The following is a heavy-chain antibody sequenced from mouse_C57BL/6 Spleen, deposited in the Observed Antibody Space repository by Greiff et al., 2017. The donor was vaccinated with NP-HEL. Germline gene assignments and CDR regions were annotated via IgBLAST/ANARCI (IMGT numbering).Heavy chain of an antibody. CDR3: ARMPLYAMDY. CDR2: ISSGSSTI. Sequence: EVKLVESGGGLVKPGGSLKLSCAASGFTFSDYGMHWVRQAPEKGLEWVAYISSGSSTIYYADTVKGRFTISRDNAKNTLFLQMTSLRSEDTAMYYCARMPLYAMDYWGQGTSVTVSS. CDR1: GFTFSDYG. J-gene: IGHJ4*01. V-gene: IGHV5-17*01.